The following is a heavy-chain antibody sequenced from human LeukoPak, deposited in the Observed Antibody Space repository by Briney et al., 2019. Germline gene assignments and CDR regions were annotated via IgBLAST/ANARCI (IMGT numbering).Heavy chain of an antibody. J-gene: IGHJ4*02. CDR1: GFTFSSYW. Sequence: GGSLRLSCAASGFTFSSYWMSWVRQAPGKGLEWVANIKQDGSEKYYVDSVKGRFTISRDNAKNSLYLQMNSLRAEDTAVYYCARVIAARGSASFDYWGQGTLVTVSS. CDR3: ARVIAARGSASFDY. CDR2: IKQDGSEK. D-gene: IGHD6-6*01. V-gene: IGHV3-7*01.